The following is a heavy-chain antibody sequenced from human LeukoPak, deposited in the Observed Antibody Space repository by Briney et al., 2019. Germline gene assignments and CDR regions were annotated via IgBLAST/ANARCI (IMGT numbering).Heavy chain of an antibody. V-gene: IGHV3-15*01. CDR1: GFTFSNAW. CDR2: IKSKTGGGTT. J-gene: IGHJ3*02. Sequence: GGSLRLSCAASGFTFSNAWMTWVRQAPGKGLEWVGRIKSKTGGGTTDYAAPVKGRFTISRDDSKNTLYLQMNSLKTEDTAVYYCTTQDTFDIWGQGTMVTVSS. CDR3: TTQDTFDI.